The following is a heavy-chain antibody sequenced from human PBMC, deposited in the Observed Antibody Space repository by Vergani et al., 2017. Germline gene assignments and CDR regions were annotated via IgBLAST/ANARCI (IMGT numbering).Heavy chain of an antibody. CDR2: FYTGGGT. J-gene: IGHJ6*02. V-gene: IGHV4-61*02. D-gene: IGHD6-13*01. Sequence: QVQLQESGPGLVRPSQTLSLTCTVSGGSISSGSYYWSWFRQPAGKGLEWIGRFYTGGGTSYNPSLKSLFTISVDTSKNQFSLQLSSVTAADTAVYYCARDPLYSTTWPFLLLYMDVWGQGTTVTVSS. CDR3: ARDPLYSTTWPFLLLYMDV. CDR1: GGSISSGSYY.